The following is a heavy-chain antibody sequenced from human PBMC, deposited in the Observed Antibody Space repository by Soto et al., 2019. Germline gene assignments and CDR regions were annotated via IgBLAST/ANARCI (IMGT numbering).Heavy chain of an antibody. D-gene: IGHD3-10*01. V-gene: IGHV1-18*01. CDR2: ISAYNGNT. CDR3: ARTPIPYYYGSGTPDY. J-gene: IGHJ4*02. CDR1: GYTFTSYG. Sequence: ASVKVSCKASGYTFTSYGISWVRQAPGQGLEWMGWISAYNGNTNYAQKLQGRVTMTTDTSTSTAYMELRSLRSDDTAVYYCARTPIPYYYGSGTPDYWGQGTLVTVSS.